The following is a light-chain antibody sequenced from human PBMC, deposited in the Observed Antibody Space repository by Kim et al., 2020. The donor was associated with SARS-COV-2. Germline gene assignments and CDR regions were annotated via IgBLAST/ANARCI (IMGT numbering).Light chain of an antibody. Sequence: QSVTISSTGTSSDVGGYNYVSWYQQHPGKAPKLIIYDVRNRPSGVSDRFFGSKSGNTASLTISGLQDEDEADYCCISYTSSNTVMFGGGTQLTVL. CDR1: SSDVGGYNY. CDR3: ISYTSSNTVM. J-gene: IGLJ3*02. V-gene: IGLV2-14*03. CDR2: DVR.